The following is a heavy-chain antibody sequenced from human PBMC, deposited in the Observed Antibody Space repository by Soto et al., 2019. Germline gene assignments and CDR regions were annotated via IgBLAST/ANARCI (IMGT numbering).Heavy chain of an antibody. CDR1: GFTFRSFT. CDR3: TRDASRDSSARGWFDP. V-gene: IGHV3-21*01. J-gene: IGHJ5*02. CDR2: ISSNSAYI. Sequence: GGSLRLSCAASGFTFRSFTMNWVRQTPGKGLEWVSTISSNSAYIYYTDALRGRFTISRDNAKNSLHLQMNSLRAEDTAVYYCTRDASRDSSARGWFDPWGPGTLVTVSS. D-gene: IGHD6-13*01.